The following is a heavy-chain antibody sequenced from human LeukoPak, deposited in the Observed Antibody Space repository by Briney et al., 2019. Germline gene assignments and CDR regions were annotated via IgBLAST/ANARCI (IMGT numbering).Heavy chain of an antibody. Sequence: ASVKVSCKASGFTFTSSAMQWVRQARGQRLEWIGWIVVGSGNTNYAQKFQESVTITRDMSASTAYMELSSLRSEDTAVYYCATDRGAYCDGDCLDYWGQGTLVTVSS. V-gene: IGHV1-58*02. CDR3: ATDRGAYCDGDCLDY. J-gene: IGHJ4*02. D-gene: IGHD2-21*02. CDR1: GFTFTSSA. CDR2: IVVGSGNT.